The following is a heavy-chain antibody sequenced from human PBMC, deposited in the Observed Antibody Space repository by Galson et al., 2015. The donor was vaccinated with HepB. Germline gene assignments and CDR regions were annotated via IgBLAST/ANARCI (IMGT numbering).Heavy chain of an antibody. CDR1: GFSFTNYA. Sequence: SLRLSCAASGFSFTNYAMHWVRHTPGKGLEWLLGISGNGGDTYYADSVKGRFTISRDNAKNTLHLQINSLRAEDPAVYYCAKDPRYSDILTASYYFDHWGQGTLVTVSS. D-gene: IGHD3-9*01. CDR2: ISGNGGDT. V-gene: IGHV3-23*01. J-gene: IGHJ4*02. CDR3: AKDPRYSDILTASYYFDH.